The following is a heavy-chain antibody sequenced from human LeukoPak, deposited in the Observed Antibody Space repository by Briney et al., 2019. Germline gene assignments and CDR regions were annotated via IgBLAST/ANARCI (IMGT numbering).Heavy chain of an antibody. V-gene: IGHV4-59*08. CDR3: ARHRAYSSSSPFDY. D-gene: IGHD6-6*01. CDR1: GGSICSLY. Sequence: SETLSLTCSVSGGSICSLYWSWIRQPPGKGLKGIGYIYYTGSANYNPSLKARVTMFVDMSKNQFSLRLSSVTAADTAVYYCARHRAYSSSSPFDYWGQGTLVTVSS. CDR2: IYYTGSA. J-gene: IGHJ4*02.